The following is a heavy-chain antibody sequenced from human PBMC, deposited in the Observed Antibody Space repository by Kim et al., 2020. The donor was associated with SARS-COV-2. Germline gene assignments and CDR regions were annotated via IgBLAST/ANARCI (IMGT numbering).Heavy chain of an antibody. V-gene: IGHV4-31*03. D-gene: IGHD6-13*01. CDR3: ARGEDSSSWYKAAFDI. CDR2: IYYSGST. J-gene: IGHJ3*02. CDR1: GGSISSGGYY. Sequence: SETLSLTCTVSGGSISSGGYYWSWIRQHPGKGLEWIGYIYYSGSTYYNPSLKSRVTISVDTSKNQFSLKLSSVTAADTAVYYCARGEDSSSWYKAAFDIWGQGTMVTVSS.